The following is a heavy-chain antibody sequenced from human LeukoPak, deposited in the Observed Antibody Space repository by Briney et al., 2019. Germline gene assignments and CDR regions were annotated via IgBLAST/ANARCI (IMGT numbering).Heavy chain of an antibody. CDR3: AKETSSSFDY. D-gene: IGHD6-6*01. V-gene: IGHV3-23*01. J-gene: IGHJ4*02. CDR1: GFTFSSYA. CDR2: ISNSGGST. Sequence: QPGGSLRLSCSASGFTFSSYAMNWVRQAPGKGLEWVSGISNSGGSTYYADSVKGRFTISRDNSKNTLYLQMNSLRAEDTAVYYCAKETSSSFDYWGQGTLVTVSS.